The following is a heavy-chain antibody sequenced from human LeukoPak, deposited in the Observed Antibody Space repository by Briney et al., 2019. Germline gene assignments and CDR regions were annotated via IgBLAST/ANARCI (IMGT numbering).Heavy chain of an antibody. CDR2: IRSKTHGGTT. D-gene: IGHD4/OR15-4a*01. Sequence: PGGSLRLSCAASGISFSYAWMSWVRQTPGKGLEWVGRIRSKTHGGTTDFAAPVKGRFTISRDDSKDTLYLHMNSLKTEDTAFYYCLPEYGAYSFWGQGTLVTVSS. J-gene: IGHJ4*02. CDR3: LPEYGAYSF. V-gene: IGHV3-15*01. CDR1: GISFSYAW.